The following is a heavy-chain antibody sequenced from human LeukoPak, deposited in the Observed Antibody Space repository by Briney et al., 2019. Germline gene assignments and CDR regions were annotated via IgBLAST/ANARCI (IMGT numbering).Heavy chain of an antibody. CDR1: GYTFTSYD. CDR2: MNPNSGNT. D-gene: IGHD2-2*01. V-gene: IGHV1-8*01. CDR3: ARERTPYFYMDV. J-gene: IGHJ6*03. Sequence: ASVKVSCKASGYTFTSYDINWVRQATGQGLEWMGWMNPNSGNTGYAQKFQGRVTMTRNTSISTAYMELSSLRSEGTAVYYCARERTPYFYMDVWGKGTTVTVSS.